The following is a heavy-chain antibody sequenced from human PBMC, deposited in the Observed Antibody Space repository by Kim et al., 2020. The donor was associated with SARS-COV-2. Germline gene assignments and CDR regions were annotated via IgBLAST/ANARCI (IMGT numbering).Heavy chain of an antibody. V-gene: IGHV4-34*01. Sequence: RVTISVDTSKNQFSLKLSSVTAADTAVYYCARVRIAVAGKRDYYYYGMDVWGQGTTVTVSS. J-gene: IGHJ6*02. D-gene: IGHD6-19*01. CDR3: ARVRIAVAGKRDYYYYGMDV.